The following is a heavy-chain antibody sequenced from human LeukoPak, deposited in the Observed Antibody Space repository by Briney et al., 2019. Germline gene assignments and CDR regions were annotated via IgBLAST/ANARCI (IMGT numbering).Heavy chain of an antibody. D-gene: IGHD1-7*01. V-gene: IGHV1-18*01. Sequence: ASVKVSCKASGYTFNSYGISWVRQAPGQGLEWMGWISGYNGNTKYAQNLQGRAAMTTDTSTSTAYMELTSLTSNDTAVYYCAAVSSGAGTTGYYFDYWGQGTLVTVSS. CDR2: ISGYNGNT. J-gene: IGHJ4*02. CDR3: AAVSSGAGTTGYYFDY. CDR1: GYTFNSYG.